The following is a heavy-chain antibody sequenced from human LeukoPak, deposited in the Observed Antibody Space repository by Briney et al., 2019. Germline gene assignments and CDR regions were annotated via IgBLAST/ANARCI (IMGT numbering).Heavy chain of an antibody. J-gene: IGHJ6*02. CDR3: AREESGV. V-gene: IGHV3-33*08. CDR2: IWYDGSNK. CDR1: GFTFSSYA. D-gene: IGHD3-10*01. Sequence: GGSLRLSCAASGFTFSSYAMSWVRQAPGKGLEWVAVIWYDGSNKYYADSVKGRFTISRDNSKNTLYLQMNSLRAEDTAVYYCAREESGVWGQGTTVTVSS.